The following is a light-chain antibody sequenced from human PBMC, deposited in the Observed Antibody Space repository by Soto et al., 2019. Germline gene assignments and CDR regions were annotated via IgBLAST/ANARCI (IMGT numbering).Light chain of an antibody. V-gene: IGKV3-20*01. Sequence: VSTESPGTVSLSQGERATLSCRASQIVSSTYLAWFQQKPGQAPRLLIYGASSRATGIPDRFSGSGSGTDFTLTISGLEPEDFAVYYCQQYATSPLTFGPGTKVDIK. CDR1: QIVSSTY. CDR2: GAS. CDR3: QQYATSPLT. J-gene: IGKJ3*01.